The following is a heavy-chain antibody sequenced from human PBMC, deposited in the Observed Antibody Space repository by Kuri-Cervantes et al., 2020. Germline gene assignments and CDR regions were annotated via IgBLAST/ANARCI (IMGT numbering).Heavy chain of an antibody. CDR3: ASEGYYGSGIKGEFDY. V-gene: IGHV3-21*01. CDR1: GFTFSSYS. D-gene: IGHD3-10*01. J-gene: IGHJ4*02. CDR2: ISSSSSYI. Sequence: GESLKISCAASGFTFSSYSMNWVRQAPGKGLEWVSSISSSSSYIYYADSVKGRFTISRDNAKNSLYLQMNSLRAEDTAVYYCASEGYYGSGIKGEFDYWGQGTQVTVSS.